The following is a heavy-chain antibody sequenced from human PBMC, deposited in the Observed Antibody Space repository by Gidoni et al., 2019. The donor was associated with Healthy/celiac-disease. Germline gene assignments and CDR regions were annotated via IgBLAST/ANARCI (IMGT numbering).Heavy chain of an antibody. J-gene: IGHJ5*02. V-gene: IGHV3-33*01. D-gene: IGHD3-22*01. Sequence: HVQLLESGGGVVQPGRSLRLSCAASGFPFSSYGLHWVRPAPGKGLEWVAVIGYDGSNKYYADSVKGRFTISRDNSKNTLYLQMNSLRAEDTAVYYCARDGDYYDSSGYVGGWFDPWGQGTLVTVSS. CDR1: GFPFSSYG. CDR2: IGYDGSNK. CDR3: ARDGDYYDSSGYVGGWFDP.